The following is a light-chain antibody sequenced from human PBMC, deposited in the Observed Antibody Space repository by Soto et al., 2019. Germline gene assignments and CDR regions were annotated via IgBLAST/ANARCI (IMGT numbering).Light chain of an antibody. Sequence: DIVMTQSPAFVSASLGERVTLSCRASRTIDTYLAWFQHRLGQPPRLLTFGASVRAPGVPPRFSGGGSGTEFTLTINSLRSEDFAVYFCQQYDAWPPGTFGGGTKVDIK. J-gene: IGKJ4*01. V-gene: IGKV3-15*01. CDR1: RTIDTY. CDR3: QQYDAWPPGT. CDR2: GAS.